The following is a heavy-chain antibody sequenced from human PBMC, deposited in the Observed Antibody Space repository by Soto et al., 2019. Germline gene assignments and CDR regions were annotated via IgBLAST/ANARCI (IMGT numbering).Heavy chain of an antibody. D-gene: IGHD6-19*01. V-gene: IGHV3-23*01. J-gene: IGHJ5*02. Sequence: GGSLRLSCAASGFTFSSYAMNWVRQAPGKGLEWVSGISGSGGSTFYADSAKGRFTISRDNSKNTLYMQMNSLRAEDTAVYYCAKGQAVGAISVWFDPWGQGTLVTVSS. CDR2: ISGSGGST. CDR3: AKGQAVGAISVWFDP. CDR1: GFTFSSYA.